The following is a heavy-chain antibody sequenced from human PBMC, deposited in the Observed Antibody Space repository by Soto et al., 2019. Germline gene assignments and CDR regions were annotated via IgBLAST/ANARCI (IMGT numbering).Heavy chain of an antibody. J-gene: IGHJ5*02. CDR1: GGSFSGYY. CDR3: ARGGCSSTRWYTRNWLDP. Sequence: SETLSLTCAVYGGSFSGYYWSWIRQPPGKGLEWIGEINHSGSTNYNPSLKSRVTISVDTSKNQFSLKLSSVTAADTAVYYCARGGCSSTRWYTRNWLDPCGQGTLVTVS. CDR2: INHSGST. V-gene: IGHV4-34*01. D-gene: IGHD2-2*02.